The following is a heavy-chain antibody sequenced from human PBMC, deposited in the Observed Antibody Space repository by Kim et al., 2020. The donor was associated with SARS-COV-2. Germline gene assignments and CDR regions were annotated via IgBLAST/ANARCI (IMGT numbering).Heavy chain of an antibody. J-gene: IGHJ3*02. D-gene: IGHD3-10*01. V-gene: IGHV4-4*02. Sequence: SETLSLTCAVSGGSISSSNWWSWVRQPPGKGLEWIGEIYHSGSTNYNPSLKSRVTISVDKSKNQFSLKLSSVTAADTAVYYCARLMVRGARGADAFDIWGQGTTFTVSS. CDR3: ARLMVRGARGADAFDI. CDR1: GGSISSSNW. CDR2: IYHSGST.